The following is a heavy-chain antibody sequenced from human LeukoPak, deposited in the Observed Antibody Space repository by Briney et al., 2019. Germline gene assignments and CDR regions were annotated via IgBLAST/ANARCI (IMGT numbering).Heavy chain of an antibody. D-gene: IGHD6-13*01. V-gene: IGHV3-48*01. J-gene: IGHJ4*02. CDR1: GFTFSDYT. CDR3: ARDHSSSWYGGGY. Sequence: GSLSLSCAASGFTFSDYTMNWVRQAPGKGLEWVSYISSSGSAIYYADSVKGRFTISRDNSKNTLYLQMNSLRVEDTALYYCARDHSSSWYGGGYWGQGTLVTVSS. CDR2: ISSSGSAI.